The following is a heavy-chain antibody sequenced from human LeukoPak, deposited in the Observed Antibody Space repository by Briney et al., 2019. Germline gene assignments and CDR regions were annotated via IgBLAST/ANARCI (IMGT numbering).Heavy chain of an antibody. CDR1: GASISSSSYY. CDR2: MDYSGST. Sequence: SETLSLTCTVSGASISSSSYYWAWIRQPPGKGLEWIGSMDYSGSTYYKPSLKSRATISVDTSKNQFSLKLSSVTAADTAVYYCAGYSGSHLGAGAEYFQHWGQGTLVTVSS. CDR3: AGYSGSHLGAGAEYFQH. D-gene: IGHD1-26*01. V-gene: IGHV4-39*01. J-gene: IGHJ1*01.